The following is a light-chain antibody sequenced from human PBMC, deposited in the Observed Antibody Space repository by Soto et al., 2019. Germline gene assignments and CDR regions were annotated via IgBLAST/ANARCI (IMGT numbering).Light chain of an antibody. V-gene: IGLV1-40*01. Sequence: QAVVTQPPSVSGAPGQRVTISCTGSGSNIGAGYDVHWYQQLPGTAPKLLIYGNINRPSGVPDRFSGSKSGTSASLAITGLQAEDEADYYCQSYDSSLLFGGGTKVTVL. CDR1: GSNIGAGYD. CDR2: GNI. J-gene: IGLJ2*01. CDR3: QSYDSSLL.